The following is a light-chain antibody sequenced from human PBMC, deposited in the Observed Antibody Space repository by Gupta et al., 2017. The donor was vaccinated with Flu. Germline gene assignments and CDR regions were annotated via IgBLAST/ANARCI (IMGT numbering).Light chain of an antibody. CDR2: EVN. J-gene: IGLJ1*01. CDR1: SSNVGRYKL. Sequence: QSALTQPASVSGSLGQSITISCTGSSSNVGRYKLVSWYQQHPGKAPKLILYEVNKRPSGVSSAFSGSKSDKTASLTISGLQAEDEADYYCASYAGNNIYVFGRGTQVTVL. V-gene: IGLV2-23*02. CDR3: ASYAGNNIYV.